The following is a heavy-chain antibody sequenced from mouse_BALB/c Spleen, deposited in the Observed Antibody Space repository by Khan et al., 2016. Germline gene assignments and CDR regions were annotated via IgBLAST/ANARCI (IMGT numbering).Heavy chain of an antibody. CDR3: AGMDSGSSFCDVGV. V-gene: IGHV5-6-3*01. Sequence: EVELVESGGGLVQPGGSLKLSCAASGITFNNYGMSWVRQTPDKRLELVATINSTSGYTYYPDSVKGRFTISRDTAKNTLYLQLSSLKSEDPAMYFCAGMDSGSSFCDVGVGGAGTTVIVSA. CDR1: GITFNNYG. D-gene: IGHD1-1*01. J-gene: IGHJ1*01. CDR2: INSTSGYT.